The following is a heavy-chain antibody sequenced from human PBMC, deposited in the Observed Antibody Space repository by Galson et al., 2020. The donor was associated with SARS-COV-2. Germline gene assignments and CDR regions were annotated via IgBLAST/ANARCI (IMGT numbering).Heavy chain of an antibody. V-gene: IGHV4-34*01. CDR2: INHSGST. CDR3: ARRSPLITPMVRGDFDY. D-gene: IGHD3-10*01. Sequence: SETLSLTCAVYGGSFSGYYWSWIRQPPGKGLEWIGEINHSGSTNYNPSLKSRVTISVDTSKNQFSLKLSSVTAADTAVYYCARRSPLITPMVRGDFDYWGQGTLVTVSS. J-gene: IGHJ4*02. CDR1: GGSFSGYY.